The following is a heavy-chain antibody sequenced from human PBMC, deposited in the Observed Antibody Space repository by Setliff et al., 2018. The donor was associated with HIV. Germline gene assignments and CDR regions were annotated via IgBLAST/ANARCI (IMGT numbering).Heavy chain of an antibody. CDR1: GGSISSRNFY. J-gene: IGHJ4*02. D-gene: IGHD3-3*01. V-gene: IGHV4-39*01. Sequence: SETLSLTCTVSGGSISSRNFYWGWIRQPPGKGLEWVGSIAYTGSGYYNSSLKSRVTISVDTSKTQFSLRLSSVAAGDTAVYYCARSIVPVASGYYYFEYWGQGTLVTVSS. CDR2: IAYTGSG. CDR3: ARSIVPVASGYYYFEY.